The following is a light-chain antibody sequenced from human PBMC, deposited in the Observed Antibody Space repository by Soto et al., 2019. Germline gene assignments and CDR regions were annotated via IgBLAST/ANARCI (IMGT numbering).Light chain of an antibody. Sequence: QSALAQPASVSGSPGQSITISCTGTSSDVGAYDFVSWYQQHPDKAPKLMIYEVSNRPSGVSYLFSGSKSVNTATLTISGLQAEDEADYYCSSYTTSSTRVFGTGTKVTVL. J-gene: IGLJ1*01. CDR2: EVS. CDR3: SSYTTSSTRV. CDR1: SSDVGAYDF. V-gene: IGLV2-14*03.